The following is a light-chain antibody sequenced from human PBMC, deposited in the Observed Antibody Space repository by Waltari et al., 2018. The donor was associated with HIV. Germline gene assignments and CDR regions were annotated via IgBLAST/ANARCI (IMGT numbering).Light chain of an antibody. J-gene: IGLJ2*01. CDR1: SFNIGRNT. Sequence: QSVLTQPPSASATPGQRVTISCSGSSFNIGRNTVSWYQQLPGTAPKLLIYTNDQRPSGGPDRFSGSKSGTSASLAISGLQSGDEADYYCATWDDSLNGLIFGGGTKLSVL. CDR2: TND. CDR3: ATWDDSLNGLI. V-gene: IGLV1-44*01.